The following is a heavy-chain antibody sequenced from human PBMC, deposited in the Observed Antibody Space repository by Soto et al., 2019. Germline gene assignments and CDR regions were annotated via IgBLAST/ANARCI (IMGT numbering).Heavy chain of an antibody. Sequence: SETLSLTFTVSGDSIRSSSYWGWIRQPPGKGLEWIGSIYSTGNTYYNPSLNSQVTISVDTSKNQFSLNVISVTAADTAVYYCRSSSRYSTDVWGQGTTVT. CDR2: IYSTGNT. D-gene: IGHD6-13*01. CDR1: GDSIRSSSY. J-gene: IGHJ6*02. V-gene: IGHV4-39*01. CDR3: RSSSRYSTDV.